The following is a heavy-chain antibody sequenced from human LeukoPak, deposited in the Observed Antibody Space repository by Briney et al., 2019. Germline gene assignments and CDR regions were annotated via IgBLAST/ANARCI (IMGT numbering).Heavy chain of an antibody. Sequence: ASVKVSCKASGYTFTGYYMHWLRQAPGQGLEWMGWINPNSGGTNYAQKFQGRVTMTRDTSISTAYMELSRLRSDDTAVYYCARDQHYDFWSGYSYYYYMDVWGKGTTVTVSS. D-gene: IGHD3-3*01. CDR1: GYTFTGYY. CDR2: INPNSGGT. J-gene: IGHJ6*03. V-gene: IGHV1-2*02. CDR3: ARDQHYDFWSGYSYYYYMDV.